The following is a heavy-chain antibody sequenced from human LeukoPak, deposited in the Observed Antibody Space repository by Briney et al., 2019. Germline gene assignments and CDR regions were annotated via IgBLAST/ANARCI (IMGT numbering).Heavy chain of an antibody. J-gene: IGHJ4*02. CDR1: GGSISSYY. CDR2: IYYSGST. V-gene: IGHV4-59*01. Sequence: SETLSLTCTVSGGSISSYYWSWIRQPPGKGLEWIGYIYYSGSTNYNPSLKSRVTISVGTSKNQFSLKLSSVTAADTAVYYCARDSDGGNGRYFDYWGQGTLVTVSS. CDR3: ARDSDGGNGRYFDY. D-gene: IGHD4-23*01.